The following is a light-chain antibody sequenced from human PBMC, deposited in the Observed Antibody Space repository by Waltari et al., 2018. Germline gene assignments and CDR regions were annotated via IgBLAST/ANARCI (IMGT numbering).Light chain of an antibody. V-gene: IGKV4-1*01. CDR3: QQYYSTIGT. CDR1: QSVLYRSNNKNY. CDR2: WAS. J-gene: IGKJ3*01. Sequence: IVVTQSPDSLSVSLGDRASITCNSSQSVLYRSNNKNYLAWYQQKPRQPPQLLIYWASTRESGVPDRFIGSEAGTDFTLTSSSLRAEDVAVYCCQQYYSTIGTFGPGTKVDIK.